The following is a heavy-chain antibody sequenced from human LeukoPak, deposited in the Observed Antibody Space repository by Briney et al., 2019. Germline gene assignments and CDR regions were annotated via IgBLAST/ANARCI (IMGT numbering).Heavy chain of an antibody. CDR3: ATWRRCGGGSCHSGWLDP. D-gene: IGHD2-15*01. Sequence: GGSLRLSCAASGFTFSHAWMSWVRQAPGKGLEWVGRIKNKADGGTPDYAAPVKGRIAISRDDSKAMLYLQINSLKTEDTAVYYCATWRRCGGGSCHSGWLDPWGQGTLVTVSS. V-gene: IGHV3-15*01. J-gene: IGHJ5*02. CDR1: GFTFSHAW. CDR2: IKNKADGGTP.